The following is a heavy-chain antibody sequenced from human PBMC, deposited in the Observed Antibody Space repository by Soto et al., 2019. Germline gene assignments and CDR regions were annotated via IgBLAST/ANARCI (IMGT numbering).Heavy chain of an antibody. V-gene: IGHV3-23*01. D-gene: IGHD1-26*01. Sequence: GSSLRLSCAAHEYTFNRNGMCWFGQGSGKGMEWVSTISGSGGSTYYADSVKGRFTISRDNSKNTLYLQMNSLRAEDTAVYYCAKDSPKWEISVRDYCGMDVWGQRTTVTVSS. CDR1: EYTFNRNG. CDR3: AKDSPKWEISVRDYCGMDV. CDR2: ISGSGGST. J-gene: IGHJ6*02.